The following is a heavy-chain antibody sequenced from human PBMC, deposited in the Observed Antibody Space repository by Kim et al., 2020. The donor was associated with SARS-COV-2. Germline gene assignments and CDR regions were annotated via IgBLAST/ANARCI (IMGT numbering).Heavy chain of an antibody. CDR1: GGTFSSYA. V-gene: IGHV1-69*04. D-gene: IGHD3-22*01. CDR3: ARATYYYDSSGPGIFDY. CDR2: IIPILGIA. Sequence: SVKVSCKASGGTFSSYAISWVRQAPGQGLEWMGRIIPILGIANYAQKFQGRVTITADKSTSTDYMELSSLRSEDTAVYYCARATYYYDSSGPGIFDYWGQGTLVTVSS. J-gene: IGHJ4*02.